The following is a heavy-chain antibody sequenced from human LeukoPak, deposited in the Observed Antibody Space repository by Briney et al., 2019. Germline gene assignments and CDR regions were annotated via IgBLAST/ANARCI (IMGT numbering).Heavy chain of an antibody. V-gene: IGHV3-30*04. J-gene: IGHJ3*02. CDR2: ISYDGSNK. CDR3: ATPAFDI. CDR1: GFTISSYA. Sequence: GRSLRLSCAASGFTISSYAMHWVRQAPGKGLEWVAVISYDGSNKYYTDSVKGRFTISRDNSKNTLYLQMNSLRAEDTAVYYCATPAFDIWGQGTMVTVSS.